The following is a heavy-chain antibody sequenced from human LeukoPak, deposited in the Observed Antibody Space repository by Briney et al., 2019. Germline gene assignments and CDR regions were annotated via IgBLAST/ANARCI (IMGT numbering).Heavy chain of an antibody. CDR2: INQDGSKK. J-gene: IGHJ4*02. CDR3: ARHMERWQQFTRSLDY. V-gene: IGHV3-7*01. Sequence: GGSLRLSCAASGFTFDDYAMHWVRQAPGKGLEWVANINQDGSKKFYVDSVKGRFTISRDNAKNTLYLQMNSPRAADTAVYYCARHMERWQQFTRSLDYWGQGTLVTVSS. D-gene: IGHD5-24*01. CDR1: GFTFDDYA.